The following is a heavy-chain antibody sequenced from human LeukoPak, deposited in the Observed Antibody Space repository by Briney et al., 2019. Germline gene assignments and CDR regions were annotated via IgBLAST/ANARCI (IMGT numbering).Heavy chain of an antibody. Sequence: GRSLRLSCAASGFTFSDSAMSWVRQAPGRGLEWVSLSFSGANTYYADSVKGRFTISRDNSKDTLYLLMNSLRAEDTAIYYCARDIQLSTWGLGTMVTVSS. V-gene: IGHV3-23*01. D-gene: IGHD5-24*01. CDR1: GFTFSDSA. CDR3: ARDIQLST. CDR2: SFSGANT. J-gene: IGHJ3*01.